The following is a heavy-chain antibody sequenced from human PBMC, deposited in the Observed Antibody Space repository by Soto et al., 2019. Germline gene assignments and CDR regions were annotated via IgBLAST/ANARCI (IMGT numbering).Heavy chain of an antibody. CDR1: GFSFSTYS. V-gene: IGHV3-21*01. J-gene: IGHJ6*02. CDR2: IGRRSDI. Sequence: GGSLRLSCEASGFSFSTYSMHWVRQAPGKGLEWVSSIGRRSDIYYADSVKGRFTISRDNAKNSVSLQMNSLRDEDTAVYYCAREETAWPLAYGLDVWGQGATVTVSS. CDR3: AREETAWPLAYGLDV. D-gene: IGHD2-21*02.